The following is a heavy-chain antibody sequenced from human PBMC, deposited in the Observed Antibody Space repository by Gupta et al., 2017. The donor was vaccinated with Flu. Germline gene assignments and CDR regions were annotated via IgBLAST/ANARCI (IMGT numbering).Heavy chain of an antibody. Sequence: EVQLVDSGGGLVQPGGSVRIPCAASGFIFSNYWMSWVRQAPGKGLEWVANIKEDGSEIHYVDSVKDRFTISRDNAKNSLYLEMNSLRVEDTAVYYCAYSGSYFDYWGQGSLVTVSS. J-gene: IGHJ4*02. CDR2: IKEDGSEI. CDR3: AYSGSYFDY. CDR1: GFIFSNYW. V-gene: IGHV3-7*01. D-gene: IGHD1-26*01.